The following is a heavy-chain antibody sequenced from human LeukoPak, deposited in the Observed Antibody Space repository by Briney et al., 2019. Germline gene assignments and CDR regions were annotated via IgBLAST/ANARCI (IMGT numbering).Heavy chain of an antibody. J-gene: IGHJ6*02. D-gene: IGHD5-18*01. CDR3: AKDGFDTGMVTYGMDV. V-gene: IGHV3-23*01. CDR1: GFAFNSYT. Sequence: GGSLNLSCAASGFAFNSYTMGWVRQAPGKGLEWVSSINGSGGSTYYADSVKGRFTISRDNSKNTLYLQMNSLRAEDTAVYYCAKDGFDTGMVTYGMDVWGQGTTVTVSS. CDR2: INGSGGST.